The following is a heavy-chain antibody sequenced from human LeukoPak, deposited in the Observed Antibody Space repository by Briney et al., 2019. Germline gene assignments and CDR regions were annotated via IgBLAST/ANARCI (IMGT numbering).Heavy chain of an antibody. Sequence: GGSLTLSCAASGFTLSSYWMHWVRHAPGKGLVWVSRINSDGTATTYAHSVKGRFTLSRDNAKNTLYLQINTLRVDDTAVYYCASGLHSGADGTVGYWGQGTLVTVSS. CDR2: INSDGTAT. D-gene: IGHD6-13*01. V-gene: IGHV3-74*01. CDR1: GFTLSSYW. CDR3: ASGLHSGADGTVGY. J-gene: IGHJ4*02.